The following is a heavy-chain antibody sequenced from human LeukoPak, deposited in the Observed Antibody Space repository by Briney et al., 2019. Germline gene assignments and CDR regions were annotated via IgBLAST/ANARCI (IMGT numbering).Heavy chain of an antibody. CDR2: IYYSGSI. CDR1: GGSISSYY. Sequence: SETLSLTCTVSGGSISSYYWSWIRQPPGKGLEWIGYIYYSGSINYNPSLKSRVTISVDMSKNQFSLKLSSVTAADTAVYYCARRSSSWKNWFDPWGQGTLVTVSS. J-gene: IGHJ5*02. CDR3: ARRSSSWKNWFDP. V-gene: IGHV4-59*01. D-gene: IGHD6-13*01.